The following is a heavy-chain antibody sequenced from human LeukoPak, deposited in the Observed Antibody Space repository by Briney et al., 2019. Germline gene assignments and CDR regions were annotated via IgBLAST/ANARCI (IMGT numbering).Heavy chain of an antibody. D-gene: IGHD3-22*01. CDR1: GGSISSGGYY. J-gene: IGHJ4*02. Sequence: SETLSLTCTVSGGSISSGGYYWSWIRQHPGKGLEWTGYIYYSGSTYYNPSLKSRVTISVDTSKNQFSLKLSSVTAADTAVYYCARAGYYDSSGNFDYWGQGTLVTVSS. CDR3: ARAGYYDSSGNFDY. V-gene: IGHV4-31*03. CDR2: IYYSGST.